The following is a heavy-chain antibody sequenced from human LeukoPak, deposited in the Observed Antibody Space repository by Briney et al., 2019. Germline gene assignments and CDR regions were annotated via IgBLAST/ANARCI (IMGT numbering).Heavy chain of an antibody. J-gene: IGHJ4*02. CDR1: GFTFSDYY. V-gene: IGHV3-11*01. CDR2: TSFSGNTI. Sequence: GGSLRLSCAASGFTFSDYYMSWIRQAPGKGLEWVSSTSFSGNTISYADSVKGRFTFSRDNDKNSLFLQMNSLRAADTAVYYCARGALTYYYDYWGQGTLVAVSS. CDR3: ARGALTYYYDY. D-gene: IGHD4/OR15-4a*01.